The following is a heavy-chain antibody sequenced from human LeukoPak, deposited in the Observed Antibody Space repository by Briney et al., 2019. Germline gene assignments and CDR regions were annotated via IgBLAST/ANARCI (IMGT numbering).Heavy chain of an antibody. V-gene: IGHV5-51*01. J-gene: IGHJ4*02. Sequence: GESLKISCKGSGYSFNSYWIGRVRQMPEKGLEWMGIIYPGDSDTRYSPSFQGQVTISADKSIGTAYLQWGSLKASDTAMYYCARLGVQLWLNYYFDYWGQGTLVTVSS. CDR2: IYPGDSDT. D-gene: IGHD5-18*01. CDR1: GYSFNSYW. CDR3: ARLGVQLWLNYYFDY.